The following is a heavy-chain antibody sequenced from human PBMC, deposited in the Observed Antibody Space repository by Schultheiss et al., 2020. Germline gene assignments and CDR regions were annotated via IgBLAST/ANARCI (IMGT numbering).Heavy chain of an antibody. CDR1: GYTFTSYG. V-gene: IGHV1-18*01. Sequence: ASVKVSCKASGYTFTSYGISWVRQAPGQGLEWMGWISAYNGNTNYAQKLQGRVTMTTDTSTSTAYMELRSLRSDDTAVYYCARDEGATIAFYYYGMDVWGKGTTVNVYS. CDR3: ARDEGATIAFYYYGMDV. D-gene: IGHD5-12*01. CDR2: ISAYNGNT. J-gene: IGHJ6*04.